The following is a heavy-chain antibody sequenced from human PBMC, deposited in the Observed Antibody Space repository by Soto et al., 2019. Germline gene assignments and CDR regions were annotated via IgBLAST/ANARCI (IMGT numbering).Heavy chain of an antibody. Sequence: HLVESGGGLVQPGGSLRLSCAASGFTFSSFWMNWVRQTPGKGLEWVAHIKPDGSEKYFVDSVRGRFTISRDNAKNSVYLQMNSLRAEDTAVYYCARGDMVRENDAFDIWGQGTMVTVSS. D-gene: IGHD3-10*01. CDR1: GFTFSSFW. CDR3: ARGDMVRENDAFDI. CDR2: IKPDGSEK. V-gene: IGHV3-7*01. J-gene: IGHJ3*02.